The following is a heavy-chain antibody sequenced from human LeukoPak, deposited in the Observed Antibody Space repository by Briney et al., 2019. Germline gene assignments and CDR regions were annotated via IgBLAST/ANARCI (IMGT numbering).Heavy chain of an antibody. Sequence: GASVKVSCKASGGTFSSYAISWVRQAPGQGLEWMGRIIPILGIANYAQKFQGRVTITADKSTSTAYMELSSLRSEDTAVYYCARAGGAVAGTTLLWYFDLWGRGTLVTVSS. CDR3: ARAGGAVAGTTLLWYFDL. V-gene: IGHV1-69*04. CDR1: GGTFSSYA. CDR2: IIPILGIA. J-gene: IGHJ2*01. D-gene: IGHD6-19*01.